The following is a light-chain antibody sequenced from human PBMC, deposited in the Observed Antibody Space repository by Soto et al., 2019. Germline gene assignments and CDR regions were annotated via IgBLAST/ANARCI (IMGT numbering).Light chain of an antibody. Sequence: QSALTQPASVSGSPGQTITISCAGTKFDIGRYNYVSWYRQHPGEAPKLIIFEVNNRPSGISNRFSGSKSGNTASLTISGLQVEDEAHYFCGSYTSASALAIFGGGTKVTVL. CDR1: KFDIGRYNY. CDR3: GSYTSASALAI. J-gene: IGLJ2*01. V-gene: IGLV2-14*01. CDR2: EVN.